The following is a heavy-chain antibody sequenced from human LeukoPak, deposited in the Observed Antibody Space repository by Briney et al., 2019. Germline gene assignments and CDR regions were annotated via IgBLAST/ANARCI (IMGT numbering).Heavy chain of an antibody. J-gene: IGHJ4*02. CDR1: GGSISSRSDY. CDR2: IHHSGST. CDR3: ARDQYLDVLTGDRRYYFDY. D-gene: IGHD3-9*01. V-gene: IGHV4-39*07. Sequence: SGTLSLTCTIAGGSISSRSDYWGWVRQPPGKGLEWIGSIHHSGSTYYNPSLQSRVTISVDTSNNQFSLKLNSVTAADTAVYHCARDQYLDVLTGDRRYYFDYWGQGALVTVSS.